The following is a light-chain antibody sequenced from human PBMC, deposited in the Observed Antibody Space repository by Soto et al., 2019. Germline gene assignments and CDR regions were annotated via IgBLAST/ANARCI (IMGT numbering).Light chain of an antibody. V-gene: IGKV4-1*01. CDR1: QSVLYNSNNKNH. Sequence: DFVMTQAPDSLAVSLGERATINCKSSQSVLYNSNNKNHLGWFQQKPGHPPKLLIYGASFRPSGVPDRFSGSGSGTDCTRTISSLQAEDVAVYYCQQYYSIPFTFGQGTKLEI. CDR2: GAS. J-gene: IGKJ2*01. CDR3: QQYYSIPFT.